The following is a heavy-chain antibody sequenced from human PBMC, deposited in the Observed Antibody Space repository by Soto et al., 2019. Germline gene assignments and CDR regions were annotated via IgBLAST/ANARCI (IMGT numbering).Heavy chain of an antibody. D-gene: IGHD3-3*01. CDR3: AREFLEVPAATSSFDP. Sequence: QVQLVQSGAEVKKPGASVKISCKASGYTFTNYHMNWVRQAPGQGLEWMGIINPSSGSTNYAQKFQDRVTMTRDTSTSTVYMEMSSLRYEDTAVYYCAREFLEVPAATSSFDPWGQGTLVTVSS. V-gene: IGHV1-46*01. CDR2: INPSSGST. J-gene: IGHJ5*02. CDR1: GYTFTNYH.